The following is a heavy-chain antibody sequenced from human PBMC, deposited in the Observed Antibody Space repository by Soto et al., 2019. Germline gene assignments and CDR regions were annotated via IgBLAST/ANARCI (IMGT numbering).Heavy chain of an antibody. Sequence: QVQLQESGPGLVRPSETLSLTCTVSGGSISNSYWSWIRQAPEKGLEWLGDIYSSGSTNYNPSLNGRVTSSVVTYKIKCSLMLGSLCAADSAVYYCARHSPPLLYGSGPWDVWGQGTTVTVSS. J-gene: IGHJ6*02. V-gene: IGHV4-59*08. CDR1: GGSISNSY. CDR3: ARHSPPLLYGSGPWDV. CDR2: IYSSGST. D-gene: IGHD3-10*01.